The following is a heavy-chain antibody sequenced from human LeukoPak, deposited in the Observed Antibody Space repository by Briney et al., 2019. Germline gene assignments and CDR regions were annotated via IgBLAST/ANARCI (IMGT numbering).Heavy chain of an antibody. Sequence: QAGGSLRLSCAASGFTFSSYAMSWVRQAPGKGLEWVSAISGSGGSTYYADSVKGRFTISRDNAKNSLYLQMNSLRAEDTAVYYCARDFGDGYYYYYGMDVWGQGTTVTVSS. CDR1: GFTFSSYA. V-gene: IGHV3-23*01. CDR2: ISGSGGST. CDR3: ARDFGDGYYYYYGMDV. J-gene: IGHJ6*02. D-gene: IGHD3-3*01.